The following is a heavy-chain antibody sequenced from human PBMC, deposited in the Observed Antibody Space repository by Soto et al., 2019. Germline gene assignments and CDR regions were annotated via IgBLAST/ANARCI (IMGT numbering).Heavy chain of an antibody. CDR2: ISGSGGTT. D-gene: IGHD2-15*01. CDR3: AKGVTTTWSQFDY. CDR1: GFTFRSYA. V-gene: IGHV3-23*01. J-gene: IGHJ4*02. Sequence: GGSLRLSCAASGFTFRSYAVNWVRQAPGKGLEWVSVISGSGGTTYYADSMKGRFTISRDNSKNTVYLQMNSLRVEDTAVYYWAKGVTTTWSQFDYWGQGTLVTVSS.